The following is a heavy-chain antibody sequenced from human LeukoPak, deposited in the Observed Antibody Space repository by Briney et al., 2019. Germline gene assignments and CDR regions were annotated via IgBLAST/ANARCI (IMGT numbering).Heavy chain of an antibody. J-gene: IGHJ4*02. D-gene: IGHD3-10*01. V-gene: IGHV4-34*01. Sequence: SETLSLTCAVYGGSFSGYYWSWIRQPPGKGLEWIGEINHSGSTNYNPSLKSRVTISVDTSKNQFSLKLSSVTAADTAVYYCARHRGLGHGYGSGSYHTLLDCWGQGTLVTVSS. CDR3: ARHRGLGHGYGSGSYHTLLDC. CDR1: GGSFSGYY. CDR2: INHSGST.